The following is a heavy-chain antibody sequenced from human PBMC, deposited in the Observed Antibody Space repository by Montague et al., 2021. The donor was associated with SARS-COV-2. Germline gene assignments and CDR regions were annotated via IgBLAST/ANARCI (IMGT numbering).Heavy chain of an antibody. Sequence: TLSLTCTVSGGSISSGSYYWSWVRQPAGKALEWIGRFYTSGSTNYNPSLKSRVTISVDTSKNQFSLKLSSVTAADTAVYYCARLRGAGLDYFDYGAREPWSPSPQ. V-gene: IGHV4-61*02. J-gene: IGHJ4*02. CDR1: GGSISSGSYY. CDR3: ARLRGAGLDYFDY. D-gene: IGHD6-19*01. CDR2: FYTSGST.